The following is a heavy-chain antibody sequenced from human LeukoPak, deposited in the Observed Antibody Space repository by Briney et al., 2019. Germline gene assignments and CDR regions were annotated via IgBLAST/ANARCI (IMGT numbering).Heavy chain of an antibody. CDR3: ARGSLITAAGLVGMDV. Sequence: SETLSLTCTVSGGSVSSGTYYWSWIRQPPGKGLEWIGYIYYSGSTKYNPSLKSRVTISVDTSKNQFSLKLYSVTAADTAVYYCARGSLITAAGLVGMDVWGQGTTVTVSS. CDR1: GGSVSSGTYY. CDR2: IYYSGST. D-gene: IGHD6-13*01. V-gene: IGHV4-61*01. J-gene: IGHJ6*02.